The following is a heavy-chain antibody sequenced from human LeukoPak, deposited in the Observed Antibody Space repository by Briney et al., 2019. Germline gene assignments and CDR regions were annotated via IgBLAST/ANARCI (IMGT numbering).Heavy chain of an antibody. Sequence: GGSLRLSCAASGFTFSSYSMNWVRQAPGKGLEWVSSISSSSSYIYYADSVKGRFTISRDNAKNSLYLQMNSLRAEDTAVHYCASSHQYSSSWYYCYYYMDVWGEGTTVTVSS. D-gene: IGHD6-13*01. J-gene: IGHJ6*03. CDR3: ASSHQYSSSWYYCYYYMDV. CDR1: GFTFSSYS. CDR2: ISSSSSYI. V-gene: IGHV3-21*01.